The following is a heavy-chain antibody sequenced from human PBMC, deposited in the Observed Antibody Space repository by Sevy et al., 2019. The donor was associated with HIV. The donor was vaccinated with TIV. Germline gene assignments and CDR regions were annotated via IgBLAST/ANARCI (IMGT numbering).Heavy chain of an antibody. CDR2: IYYHGNA. Sequence: SETLSLTCTVSGVSISTHSWSWIRQPPGKGLEYIGYIYYHGNANYNPSFQSRVTISGDTSMNQLSLKLTSVTAADTAVYYCARAMDNFYGMDVWGQGTTVTVSS. CDR3: ARAMDNFYGMDV. D-gene: IGHD3-10*01. CDR1: GVSISTHS. V-gene: IGHV4-59*11. J-gene: IGHJ6*02.